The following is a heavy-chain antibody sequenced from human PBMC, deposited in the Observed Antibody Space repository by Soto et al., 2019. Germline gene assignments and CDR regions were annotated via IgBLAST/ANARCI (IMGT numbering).Heavy chain of an antibody. CDR2: IIPILGIA. CDR1: GGTFSSYI. Sequence: QVQLVQSGAEVKKPGSSVKVSCKASGGTFSSYIITWVRQAPGQGLEWMGRIIPILGIANYAQKFQGRVTRTTDKATSTAYMELSSLRSEDTAVYYCARDRLTCSRYSCDAGGYGTDVWCHGTRFTVSS. J-gene: IGHJ6*02. D-gene: IGHD2-2*01. CDR3: ARDRLTCSRYSCDAGGYGTDV. V-gene: IGHV1-69*08.